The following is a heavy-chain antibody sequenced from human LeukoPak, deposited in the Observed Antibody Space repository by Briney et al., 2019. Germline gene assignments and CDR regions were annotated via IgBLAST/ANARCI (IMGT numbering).Heavy chain of an antibody. J-gene: IGHJ4*02. V-gene: IGHV1-2*02. CDR3: ARALGDYGGNFVYYFDY. CDR2: IPPNNGGT. D-gene: IGHD4-23*01. CDR1: GYSFTGYY. Sequence: ASVKVSCKASGYSFTGYYIHWVRQAPGQGLEWMGWIPPNNGGTKFAQNFQGRITMTRDTSITTAYMELSRLTSEDTAVYYCARALGDYGGNFVYYFDYWGQGTLATVSS.